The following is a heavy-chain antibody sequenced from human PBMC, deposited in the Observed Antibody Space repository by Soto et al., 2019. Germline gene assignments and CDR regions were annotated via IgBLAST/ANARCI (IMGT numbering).Heavy chain of an antibody. Sequence: PGGSLRLSCAASGFTFSSYGMHWVRQPPGKGLEWVAVMWSDGSNENYADSVKGRFTISRDNSKNTAYMELTSLSSDDTAVYYCARLHGYSSGWYDYWGQGTLVTVSS. D-gene: IGHD6-19*01. CDR1: GFTFSSYG. V-gene: IGHV3-33*01. CDR2: MWSDGSNE. CDR3: ARLHGYSSGWYDY. J-gene: IGHJ4*02.